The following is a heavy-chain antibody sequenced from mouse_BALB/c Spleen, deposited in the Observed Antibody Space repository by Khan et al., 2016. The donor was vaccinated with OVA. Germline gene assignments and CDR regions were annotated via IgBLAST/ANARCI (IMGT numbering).Heavy chain of an antibody. CDR1: GYSITSDYA. CDR2: ISYGGST. Sequence: EVQLVESGPGLVKPSQSLSLTCTVTGYSITSDYAWDWIRQFPENKLEWMGYISYGGSTSYNPSLKSRISITRDTSKNQFFLQLNSVTTEDTATYYGARKNYYGYAMDYWGQGTSVTVSS. V-gene: IGHV3-2*02. D-gene: IGHD1-1*01. CDR3: ARKNYYGYAMDY. J-gene: IGHJ4*01.